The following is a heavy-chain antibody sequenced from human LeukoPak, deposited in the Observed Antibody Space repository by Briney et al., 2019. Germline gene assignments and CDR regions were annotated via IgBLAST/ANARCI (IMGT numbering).Heavy chain of an antibody. CDR1: GYTFTGYY. CDR3: ASIRNDLVVVGPDAFDI. J-gene: IGHJ3*02. D-gene: IGHD2-15*01. Sequence: ASVKVSCKASGYTFTGYYMHWVRQATGQGLEWMGWMNPNSGNTGYAQKFQGRVTMTRNTSISTAYMELSSLRSEDTAVYYCASIRNDLVVVGPDAFDIWGQGTMVTVSS. V-gene: IGHV1-8*02. CDR2: MNPNSGNT.